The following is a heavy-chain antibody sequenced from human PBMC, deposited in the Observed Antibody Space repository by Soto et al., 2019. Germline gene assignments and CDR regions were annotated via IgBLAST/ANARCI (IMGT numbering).Heavy chain of an antibody. CDR2: ISSTRSTI. CDR3: ARGGDILTGYRHYFDY. CDR1: GFTFSSYS. J-gene: IGHJ4*02. Sequence: GGSLRLSCAASGFTFSSYSMNWVRQAPGKGLEWVSYISSTRSTINYADSVKGRFTISRDNAKNSLYLLMNSLRAEDTAVYYCARGGDILTGYRHYFDYWGQGTLVTVSS. D-gene: IGHD3-9*01. V-gene: IGHV3-48*01.